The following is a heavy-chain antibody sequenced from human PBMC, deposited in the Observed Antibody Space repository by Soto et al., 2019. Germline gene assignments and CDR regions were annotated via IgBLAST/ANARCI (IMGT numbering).Heavy chain of an antibody. V-gene: IGHV3-9*01. Sequence: EAHLVESGGGLVQPGRSLRLSCVASGFTFDDYAIHWVRQAPGKGLEWVSGISWNGAATGYADSVTGRFTISRDNATSPLYLKMSRLRTEATAIDYWATLPLYGSGVDCWGRGTLASVPS. CDR2: ISWNGAAT. CDR1: GFTFDDYA. D-gene: IGHD3-10*01. CDR3: ATLPLYGSGVDC. J-gene: IGHJ4*02.